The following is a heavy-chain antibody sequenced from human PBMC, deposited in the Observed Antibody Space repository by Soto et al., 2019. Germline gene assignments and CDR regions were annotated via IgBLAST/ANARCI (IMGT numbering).Heavy chain of an antibody. Sequence: GGSPRLSCAASGFTVSSNYMSWVRQAPGKGLEWVSVIYSGGSTYYADSVKGRFTISRDNSKNTLYLQMNSLRAEDTAVYYCARLSHTVTYYYYYYMDVWGKGTTVTVSS. CDR3: ARLSHTVTYYYYYYMDV. CDR2: IYSGGST. D-gene: IGHD4-17*01. V-gene: IGHV3-66*04. J-gene: IGHJ6*03. CDR1: GFTVSSNY.